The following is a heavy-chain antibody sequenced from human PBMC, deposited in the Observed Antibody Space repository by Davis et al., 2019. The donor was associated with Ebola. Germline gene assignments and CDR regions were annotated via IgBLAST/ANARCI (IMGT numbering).Heavy chain of an antibody. J-gene: IGHJ6*03. CDR2: ISSSSSYI. Sequence: GGSLRLSCAASGFTFSSYSMNWVRQAPGKGLEWVSSISSSSSYIYYADSVKGRFTFSRDNAKNSLYLQMNSLRAEDTAVYYCAREGSSSWYAPPHYYYYMDVWGKGTTVTVSS. CDR1: GFTFSSYS. D-gene: IGHD6-13*01. CDR3: AREGSSSWYAPPHYYYYMDV. V-gene: IGHV3-21*01.